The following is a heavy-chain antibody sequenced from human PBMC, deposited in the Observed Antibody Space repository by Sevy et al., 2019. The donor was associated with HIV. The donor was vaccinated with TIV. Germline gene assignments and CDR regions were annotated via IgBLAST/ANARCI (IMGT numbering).Heavy chain of an antibody. V-gene: IGHV3-48*02. CDR1: GFTLSSYR. CDR2: ISRSSSTI. D-gene: IGHD3-22*01. Sequence: GGSLRLSCAASGFTLSSYRMNWVRQAPGKGLEWVSYISRSSSTIYYADFVKGRFTISRNNAKNSLYLQMNSLRDEETAVYYCARERKMYDSSGYYFHFDYWGQGTLVTVSS. CDR3: ARERKMYDSSGYYFHFDY. J-gene: IGHJ4*02.